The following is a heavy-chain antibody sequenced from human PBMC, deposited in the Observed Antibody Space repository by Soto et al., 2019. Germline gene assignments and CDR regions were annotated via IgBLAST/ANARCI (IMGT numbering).Heavy chain of an antibody. D-gene: IGHD6-13*01. Sequence: SETLSLTCAVYGGSFSGYYWSWIRQPPGKGLEWIGEINHSGSTNYNPSLKSRVTISVDTSKNQFSLKLSSVTAADTAVYYCARGRYSSSYPYNWFAPWGQGTLVTVSS. J-gene: IGHJ5*02. CDR3: ARGRYSSSYPYNWFAP. CDR2: INHSGST. CDR1: GGSFSGYY. V-gene: IGHV4-34*01.